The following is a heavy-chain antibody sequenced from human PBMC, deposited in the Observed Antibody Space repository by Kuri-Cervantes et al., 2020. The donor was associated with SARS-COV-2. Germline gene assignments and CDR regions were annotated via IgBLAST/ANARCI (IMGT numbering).Heavy chain of an antibody. CDR3: ASLLLGHCSSTSCYVYFDY. V-gene: IGHV4-34*01. CDR1: GGSFSGYY. D-gene: IGHD2-2*01. Sequence: SETLSLTCAVYGGSFSGYYWSWIRQPPGKGLEWIGEINHSGSTNYNPSLKSRVTISVDTSKNQFSLKLSSVTAADTAVYYCASLLLGHCSSTSCYVYFDYWGQGTLVTCYS. J-gene: IGHJ4*02. CDR2: INHSGST.